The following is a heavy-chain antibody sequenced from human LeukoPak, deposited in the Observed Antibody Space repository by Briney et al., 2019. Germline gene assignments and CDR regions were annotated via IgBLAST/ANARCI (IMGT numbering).Heavy chain of an antibody. V-gene: IGHV4-30-2*01. CDR2: IYHSGST. CDR3: ARGGVDFWGGYYTTFDY. CDR1: GGSISSGGYS. J-gene: IGHJ4*02. Sequence: SETLSLTCAVSGGSISSGGYSWSWIRQPPGKGLEWIGCIYHSGSTYYNPSLKSRVTISVDRSKNQFSLKLSSVTAADTAVYYCARGGVDFWGGYYTTFDYWGQGTLVTVSS. D-gene: IGHD3-3*01.